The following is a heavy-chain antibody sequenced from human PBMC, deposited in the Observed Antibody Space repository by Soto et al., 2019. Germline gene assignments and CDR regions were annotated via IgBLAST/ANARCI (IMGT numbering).Heavy chain of an antibody. CDR1: GFTLSSTG. CDR2: ISYDGSNT. J-gene: IGHJ5*02. V-gene: IGHV3-30*18. D-gene: IGHD6-19*01. Sequence: QVQLVESGGGVVQPGRSLRLSCVASGFTLSSTGMHWVRQAPGKGLEWVAMISYDGSNTFYADSVKGRFTISRDNSWNTLYLQMDSLRPEDTCVYYCAKDWGSSGWFNWFDPWGQGTLVTVSS. CDR3: AKDWGSSGWFNWFDP.